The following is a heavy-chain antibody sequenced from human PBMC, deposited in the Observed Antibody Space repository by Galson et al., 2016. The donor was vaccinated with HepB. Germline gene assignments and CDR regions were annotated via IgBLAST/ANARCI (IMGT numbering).Heavy chain of an antibody. CDR1: GFTSSNYY. V-gene: IGHV3-11*06. D-gene: IGHD3-10*01. J-gene: IGHJ4*02. CDR2: IINNSSYT. CDR3: SRTYQWCAELRYYFDY. Sequence: SMRLSCAASGFTSSNYYMSWIRQAPGKGLEWGSDIINNSSYTNYDASVKGRFTISIDNAKNSLYLQMNTLRAEDTAVYYCSRTYQWCAELRYYFDYWGQGTLVTVSS.